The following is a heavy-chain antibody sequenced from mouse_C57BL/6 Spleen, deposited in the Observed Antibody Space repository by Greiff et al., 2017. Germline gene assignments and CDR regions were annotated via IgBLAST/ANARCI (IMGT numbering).Heavy chain of an antibody. Sequence: QVQLQQPGAELVKPGASVKMSCKASGYTFTSYWITWVKQRPGQGLEWIGDIYPGCGSTNYNEKFKSKATVTVDASSSTAYMQLSSLTSEDSAVYYCAGARGYDDYDTLFAYWGQGTLVTVSA. V-gene: IGHV1-55*01. CDR3: AGARGYDDYDTLFAY. J-gene: IGHJ3*01. CDR2: IYPGCGST. D-gene: IGHD2-4*01. CDR1: GYTFTSYW.